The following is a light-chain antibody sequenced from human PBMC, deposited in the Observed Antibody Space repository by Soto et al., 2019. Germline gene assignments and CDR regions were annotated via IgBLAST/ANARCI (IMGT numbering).Light chain of an antibody. CDR2: GSS. CDR3: QPYGSSPLT. CDR1: QSVSRNY. Sequence: EIVLTQSPGTLSLSPGARATLSCRASQSVSRNYVDWYQHKPGQTPRLLIYGSSSRANGIPERFRVSGSGTDFTLTDSRLETEDCAVYVGQPYGSSPLTVGGGTKVEIE. J-gene: IGKJ4*01. V-gene: IGKV3-20*01.